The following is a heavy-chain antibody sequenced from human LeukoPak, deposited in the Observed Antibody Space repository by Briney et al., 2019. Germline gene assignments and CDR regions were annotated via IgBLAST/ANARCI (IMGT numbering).Heavy chain of an antibody. CDR1: GYTFSVYY. V-gene: IGHV1-2*02. D-gene: IGHD3-3*01. Sequence: GAAVKVSCKASGYTFSVYYIHWLRQAPGQGLEWMGWVVPNSGGTNYAQKFRDRVTVTRDTSIDTAYMELSSLTYDDTAVYYCAREAVTIFGLVRTQTPKGPHRFDPWGQGTLVTVSS. J-gene: IGHJ5*02. CDR2: VVPNSGGT. CDR3: AREAVTIFGLVRTQTPKGPHRFDP.